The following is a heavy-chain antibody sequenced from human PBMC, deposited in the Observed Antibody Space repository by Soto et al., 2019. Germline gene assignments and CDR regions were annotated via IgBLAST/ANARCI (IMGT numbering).Heavy chain of an antibody. V-gene: IGHV2-5*01. D-gene: IGHD2-2*01. CDR2: IYWNDDT. Sequence: QITLKESGPTLVKPTHTLTLTCTFSGFSLSTSGVGVAWIRQPPGKALEWIALIYWNDDTRYSPSLKSRLTNTMNTSKDQVVLTMTNMDPVDTATYYYAHSSCCSSTICHPGDWLDPWGQVTLVTASA. CDR3: AHSSCCSSTICHPGDWLDP. J-gene: IGHJ5*02. CDR1: GFSLSTSGVG.